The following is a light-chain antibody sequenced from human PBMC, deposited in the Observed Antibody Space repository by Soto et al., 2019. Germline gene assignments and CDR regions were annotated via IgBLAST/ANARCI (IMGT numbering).Light chain of an antibody. V-gene: IGKV2-28*01. Sequence: DIVMTQSPLSLPVTPGEPASISCRSSQSLLHSNGYNYLDWYLQKPGQSPQLLIYLGSNRASGVLDRFSGSGSGTDFTLKISRVEAEDVGGYYCMQALQTPLTFGPGTKVDIK. CDR3: MQALQTPLT. J-gene: IGKJ3*01. CDR1: QSLLHSNGYNY. CDR2: LGS.